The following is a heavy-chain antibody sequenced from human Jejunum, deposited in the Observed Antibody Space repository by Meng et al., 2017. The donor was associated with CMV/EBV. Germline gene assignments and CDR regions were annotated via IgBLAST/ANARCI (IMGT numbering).Heavy chain of an antibody. CDR3: ARDKDTGTYYSDY. D-gene: IGHD1-26*01. CDR2: ISWNGGNT. J-gene: IGHJ4*02. CDR1: GLECDDYG. V-gene: IGHV3-20*03. Sequence: ASGLECDDYGMSLVRLVPGKGLEWVSGISWNGGNTGYADSVKGRFTISRDNAKKSLYLEMNSLRVEDTALYYCARDKDTGTYYSDYWGQGTLVTVSS.